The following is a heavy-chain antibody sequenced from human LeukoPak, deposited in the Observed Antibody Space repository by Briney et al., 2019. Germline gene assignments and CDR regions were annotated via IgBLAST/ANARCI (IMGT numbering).Heavy chain of an antibody. CDR2: ISYDGSNK. CDR1: GFTFSSYA. V-gene: IGHV3-30-3*01. J-gene: IGHJ4*02. CDR3: VRDRIMITFGGALSL. D-gene: IGHD3-16*01. Sequence: GGSLRLSCAASGFTFSSYAMHGVRQAPGKGLEWVAVISYDGSNKYYADSVKGRFTISRDNSKTTLDLQMHSLSAEDTAVYYCVRDRIMITFGGALSLWGQGTLVTVSS.